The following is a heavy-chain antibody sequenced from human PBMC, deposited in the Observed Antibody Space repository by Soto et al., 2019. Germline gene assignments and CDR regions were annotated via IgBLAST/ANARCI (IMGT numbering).Heavy chain of an antibody. CDR3: AKDSAAAGTTVILF. D-gene: IGHD6-13*01. J-gene: IGHJ4*02. CDR2: ISYDGSNK. V-gene: IGHV3-30*18. Sequence: GGSLRLSCAASGFTFSSYGMHWVRQAPGKGLEWVAVISYDGSNKYYADSVKGRFTISRDNSKNTLYLQMNSLRAEDTVLYYCAKDSAAAGTTVILFWGQGTLVTVSS. CDR1: GFTFSSYG.